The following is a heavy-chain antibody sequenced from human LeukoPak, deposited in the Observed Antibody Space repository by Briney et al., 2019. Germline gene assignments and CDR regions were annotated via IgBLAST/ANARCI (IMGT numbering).Heavy chain of an antibody. D-gene: IGHD3-3*01. CDR3: ARFRTIFGVVRFDY. Sequence: SETLSLTCAVYGGSFSGYYWSWIRQPPGKGLEWIGEINHSGSTNYNPSLKSRVTISVDTSKNQFSLKLSSVTAADTAVYYCARFRTIFGVVRFDYWGQGTLVTVPS. CDR1: GGSFSGYY. CDR2: INHSGST. V-gene: IGHV4-34*01. J-gene: IGHJ4*02.